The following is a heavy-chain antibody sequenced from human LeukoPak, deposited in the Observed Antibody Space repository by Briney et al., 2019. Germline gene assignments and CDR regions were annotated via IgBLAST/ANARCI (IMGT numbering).Heavy chain of an antibody. V-gene: IGHV1-69*06. J-gene: IGHJ4*02. D-gene: IGHD3-10*01. CDR1: GGTFSSYD. Sequence: SVKVSCKASGGTFSSYDISWVRQAPGQGLEWMGGIMPIFGTANYAQKFQGRVTITADKSTSTAYMELRSLRSDDTAVYYCARDTYYYGSGSRDWGQGTLVTVSS. CDR2: IMPIFGTA. CDR3: ARDTYYYGSGSRD.